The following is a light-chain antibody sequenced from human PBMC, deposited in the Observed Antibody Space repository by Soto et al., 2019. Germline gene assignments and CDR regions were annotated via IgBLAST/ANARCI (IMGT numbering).Light chain of an antibody. J-gene: IGKJ1*01. Sequence: DIQMTQSPSTLSASVGDRVTITCRASQTINSWLAWYQQKPGKAPNLLIYKASSLESGVPSRFSGSGSGTEFTLTISSLQPDDFETYYCQQYYSYWTFGQGTKVEIK. CDR3: QQYYSYWT. V-gene: IGKV1-5*03. CDR1: QTINSW. CDR2: KAS.